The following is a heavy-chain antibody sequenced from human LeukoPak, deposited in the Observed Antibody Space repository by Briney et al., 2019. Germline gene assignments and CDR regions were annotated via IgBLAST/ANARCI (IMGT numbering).Heavy chain of an antibody. CDR2: IIPIFGTA. CDR3: ARGTAAVNFPFDY. Sequence: SVKVSCKASGGTFSSYAISWVRQAPGQGLEWMGGIIPIFGTANYAQTFQGRVTITADESTSTAYMELSSLRSEDTAVYYCARGTAAVNFPFDYWGQGTLVTVSS. D-gene: IGHD6-13*01. V-gene: IGHV1-69*01. J-gene: IGHJ4*02. CDR1: GGTFSSYA.